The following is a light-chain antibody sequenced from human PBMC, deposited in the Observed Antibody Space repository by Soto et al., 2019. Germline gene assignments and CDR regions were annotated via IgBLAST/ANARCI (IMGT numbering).Light chain of an antibody. Sequence: NFMLTQPHSVSESPGKTVTISCTRSSGSIASNYVQWYQQRPGSAPTTVIYADNQRPSGVPDRLSGSIDSSSNSASLTISGLKPEDEAHYYWQSYDSSNHVVFGGGTKLTVL. CDR2: ADN. CDR1: SGSIASNY. CDR3: QSYDSSNHVV. J-gene: IGLJ2*01. V-gene: IGLV6-57*04.